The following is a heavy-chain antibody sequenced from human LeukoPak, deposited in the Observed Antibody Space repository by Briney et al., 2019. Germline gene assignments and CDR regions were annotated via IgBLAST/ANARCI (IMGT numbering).Heavy chain of an antibody. CDR3: ARLDEYGMDV. D-gene: IGHD2-2*03. J-gene: IGHJ6*02. CDR1: GYSFTSYW. CDR2: IYPGDSYT. V-gene: IGHV5-51*01. Sequence: GESLKISCKGSGYSFTSYWIGWVRQMPGKGLEGMGIIYPGDSYTRYSPAFEGQVTISADKSITTAYLQRSSLKASDTARYHCARLDEYGMDVWGQGTTVTVSS.